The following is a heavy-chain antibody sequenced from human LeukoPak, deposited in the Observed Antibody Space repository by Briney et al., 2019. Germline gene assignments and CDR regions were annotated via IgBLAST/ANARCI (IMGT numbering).Heavy chain of an antibody. CDR3: VRDGEGTAISVNYWFDP. D-gene: IGHD2-2*02. J-gene: IGHJ5*02. CDR1: GFTVTSYD. Sequence: ASVKVSCKASGFTVTSYDINWVRQASGQGLEWMGWMNPNNGNTGYAQKFQGRVTMTRDTSISTAYMELRGLRSEDTAVYYCVRDGEGTAISVNYWFDPWGQGTLVTVSS. V-gene: IGHV1-8*01. CDR2: MNPNNGNT.